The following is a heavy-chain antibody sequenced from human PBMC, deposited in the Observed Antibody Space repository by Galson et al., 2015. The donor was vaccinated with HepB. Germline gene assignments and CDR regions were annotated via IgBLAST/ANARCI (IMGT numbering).Heavy chain of an antibody. V-gene: IGHV3-20*04. CDR3: ARDLGLAAGGYSYAI. J-gene: IGHJ4*02. Sequence: SLRLSCAASGFTFDDYGMSWVRQAPGKGLEWVSGINWNGGSTGYADSVKGRFTISRDNAKNSLYLQMNSLRAEDTALYYCARDLGLAAGGYSYAIWGQGTLVTVSS. CDR1: GFTFDDYG. CDR2: INWNGGST. D-gene: IGHD5-18*01.